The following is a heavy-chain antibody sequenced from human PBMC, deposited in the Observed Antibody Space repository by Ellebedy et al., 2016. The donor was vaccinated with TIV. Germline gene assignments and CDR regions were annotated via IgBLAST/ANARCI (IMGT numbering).Heavy chain of an antibody. CDR3: ARGPPHYGDYEPNYYYYGMDV. Sequence: GSLRLXXTVSGGSISSSSYYWGWIRQPPGKGLEWIGSIYYSGSTYYNPSLKSRVTISVDTSKNQFSLKLSSVTAADTAVYYCARGPPHYGDYEPNYYYYGMDVWGQGTTVTVSS. J-gene: IGHJ6*02. CDR2: IYYSGST. D-gene: IGHD4-17*01. V-gene: IGHV4-39*07. CDR1: GGSISSSSYY.